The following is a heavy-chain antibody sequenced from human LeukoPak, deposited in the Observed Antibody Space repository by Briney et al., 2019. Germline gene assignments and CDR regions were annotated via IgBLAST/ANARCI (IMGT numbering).Heavy chain of an antibody. D-gene: IGHD4-17*01. Sequence: PGGSLRPSCAASGFTFSSYAMHWVRQAPGKGLEWVAVISYDGSNKYYADSVKGRFTISRDNSKNTLYLQMNSLRAEDTAVYYCARLIYGDYGYWGQGTLVTVSS. CDR2: ISYDGSNK. CDR1: GFTFSSYA. CDR3: ARLIYGDYGY. V-gene: IGHV3-30-3*01. J-gene: IGHJ4*02.